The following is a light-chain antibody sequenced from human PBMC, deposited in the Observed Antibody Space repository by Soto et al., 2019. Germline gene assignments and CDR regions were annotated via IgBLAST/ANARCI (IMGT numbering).Light chain of an antibody. CDR3: QQYGSAPWT. Sequence: NVLTQSPCTLSLSPGERATVSCRARQNFXNNYPVGHQQRPGQAPGLPXHGASSRAAGGPDRFTGSGSGTDFTLTINRLEPEDFAVYYCQQYGSAPWTFGQGTKVDI. J-gene: IGKJ1*01. CDR1: QNFXNNY. V-gene: IGKV3-20*01. CDR2: GAS.